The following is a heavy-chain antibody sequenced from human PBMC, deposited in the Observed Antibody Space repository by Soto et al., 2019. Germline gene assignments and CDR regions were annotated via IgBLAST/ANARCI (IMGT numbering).Heavy chain of an antibody. CDR3: AIFRREVDPAMIPGAY. J-gene: IGHJ4*02. Sequence: QVELVESGGGVVQPGGSLRLSCAASGFTFSHYGLHWVRQAPGKGLEWAAVISFDGSNKYYADSMKGRFTVSRVNSKNTLYLQMTSLRSEDTAMYYCAIFRREVDPAMIPGAYWGQGTLVTVSS. CDR1: GFTFSHYG. CDR2: ISFDGSNK. V-gene: IGHV3-30*03. D-gene: IGHD5-18*01.